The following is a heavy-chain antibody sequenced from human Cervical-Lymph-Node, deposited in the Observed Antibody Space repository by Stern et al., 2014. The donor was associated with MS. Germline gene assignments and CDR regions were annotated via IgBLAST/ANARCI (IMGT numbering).Heavy chain of an antibody. CDR1: GYSFPNYW. J-gene: IGHJ4*02. Sequence: VKLVQSGAEVKKPGEFLKISCKGSGYSFPNYWIGWVRQMPGEGLEFMGIIYPGASDVRYSPSFQGQVTISADKSISTAYLQWSSMKASDTAMYYCARGSGRDFFDYWGQGALVTVSS. D-gene: IGHD3-3*01. CDR3: ARGSGRDFFDY. V-gene: IGHV5-51*01. CDR2: IYPGASDV.